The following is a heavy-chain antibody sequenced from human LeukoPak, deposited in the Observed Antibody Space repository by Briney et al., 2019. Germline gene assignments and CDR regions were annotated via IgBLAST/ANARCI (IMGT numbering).Heavy chain of an antibody. J-gene: IGHJ4*02. V-gene: IGHV4-38-2*02. CDR3: ARGFRGDNFDY. Sequence: SETLSLTCSVSGYSISSAYYWGWIRQPPGKGLEWIGTMYHSGSTNYNPSLKSRVTISVDTPKNQFSLKLSSVTAADTAVYFCARGFRGDNFDYWGQGTLVTVSS. CDR2: MYHSGST. D-gene: IGHD7-27*01. CDR1: GYSISSAYY.